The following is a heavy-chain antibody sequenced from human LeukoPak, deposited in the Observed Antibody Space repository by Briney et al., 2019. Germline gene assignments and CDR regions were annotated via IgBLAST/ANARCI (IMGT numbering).Heavy chain of an antibody. J-gene: IGHJ4*02. CDR2: ISSSSSYI. CDR3: ARALNVGRYSGYYFDY. Sequence: GGSLRLSCAASGFTFSSYSMNWVRQAPGKGLEWVSSISSSSSYIYYADSVKGRFTISRDNAKNSLYLQMNSLRAEDTAVYYCARALNVGRYSGYYFDYWGQGTLVTVSS. D-gene: IGHD1-26*01. V-gene: IGHV3-21*01. CDR1: GFTFSSYS.